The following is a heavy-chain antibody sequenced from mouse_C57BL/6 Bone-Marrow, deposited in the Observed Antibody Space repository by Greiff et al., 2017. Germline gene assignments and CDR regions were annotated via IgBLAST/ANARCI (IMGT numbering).Heavy chain of an antibody. D-gene: IGHD1-1*01. CDR1: GYSITSGYY. CDR2: ISYDGSN. V-gene: IGHV3-6*01. CDR3: AREGYYGSSPLYFDV. Sequence: DVKLVESGPGLVKPSQSLSLTCSVTGYSITSGYYWNWIRQFPGNKLEWMGYISYDGSNNYNPSLKNRISLTRDTSKNQFFLKLNSVTTEDTATYYCAREGYYGSSPLYFDVWGTGTTVTVSS. J-gene: IGHJ1*03.